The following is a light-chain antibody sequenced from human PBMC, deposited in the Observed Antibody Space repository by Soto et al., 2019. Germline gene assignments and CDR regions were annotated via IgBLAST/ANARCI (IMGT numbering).Light chain of an antibody. CDR1: SSNIGAGFD. V-gene: IGLV1-40*01. Sequence: QSVLTQPPSVSGAPGQRVTISCTGSSSNIGAGFDVHWYQQLPGEAPKLLIYGNTNRPSGVPDRFSGSKSGTSASLAITGLQGEDAADYYCQSFDSSLSGYVFGTGTKVTVL. CDR3: QSFDSSLSGYV. J-gene: IGLJ1*01. CDR2: GNT.